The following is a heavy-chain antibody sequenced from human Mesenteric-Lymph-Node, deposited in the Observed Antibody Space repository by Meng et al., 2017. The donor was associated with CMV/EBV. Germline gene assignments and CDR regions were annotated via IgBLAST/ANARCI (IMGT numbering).Heavy chain of an antibody. CDR2: IDYGGST. V-gene: IGHV4-39*01. CDR3: ARHTRITAAGTHYYFDN. CDR1: SIRNSDYD. J-gene: IGHJ4*02. Sequence: SIRNSDYDRGWIRQPPGGGLEWSGSIDYGGSTYYNPSLKGRVTISVDTSKNQFSLNLSSVTAADTAVYYCARHTRITAAGTHYYFDNWGQGTLVTVSS. D-gene: IGHD6-13*01.